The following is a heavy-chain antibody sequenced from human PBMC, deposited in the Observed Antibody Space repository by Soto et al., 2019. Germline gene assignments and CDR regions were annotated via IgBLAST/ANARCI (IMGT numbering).Heavy chain of an antibody. CDR3: SNGPTIFGVVISYNYYYGLDV. Sequence: VGSLRLSCAASGFTFSTHAMSWVRQAPGKGLEWVSAISGSGGNTYYADSVKGRFTISRDNSKNTLYLQVNSLRTEDTAVYYCSNGPTIFGVVISYNYYYGLDVWGQGTTVTVSS. CDR1: GFTFSTHA. CDR2: ISGSGGNT. J-gene: IGHJ6*02. D-gene: IGHD3-3*01. V-gene: IGHV3-23*01.